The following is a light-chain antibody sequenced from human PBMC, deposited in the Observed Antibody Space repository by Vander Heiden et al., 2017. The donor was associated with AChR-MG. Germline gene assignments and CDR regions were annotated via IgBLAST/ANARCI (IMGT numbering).Light chain of an antibody. V-gene: IGKV3-11*01. CDR2: DAS. J-gene: IGKJ1*01. CDR1: RSISTY. Sequence: EIVLTQSPATLSLSAGARATRTSRPTRSISTYLAWFQHKPGQAPRLLIYDASNRATGVPARFSGSGSGTDFTLTISSLEPEDVAVYYCRQRSSWPWTFGQGTKVEIK. CDR3: RQRSSWPWT.